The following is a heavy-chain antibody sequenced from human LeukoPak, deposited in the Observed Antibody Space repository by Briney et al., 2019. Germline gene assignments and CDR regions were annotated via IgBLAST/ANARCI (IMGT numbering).Heavy chain of an antibody. Sequence: ASVKVSCKASGYTFTSYYIHWVRQAPGQGLEWMGIINPSGGSTSYGQKFQGRVTVTRDMSTTTVYMELSSLRSEDTAVYYCARDNSPIPEAFVYRDPYDFYFDYWGQGTLVTVSS. J-gene: IGHJ4*02. D-gene: IGHD4-23*01. CDR2: INPSGGST. CDR3: ARDNSPIPEAFVYRDPYDFYFDY. CDR1: GYTFTSYY. V-gene: IGHV1-46*01.